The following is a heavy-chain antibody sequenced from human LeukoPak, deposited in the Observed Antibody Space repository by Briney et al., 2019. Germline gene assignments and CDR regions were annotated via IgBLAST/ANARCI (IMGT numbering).Heavy chain of an antibody. Sequence: GGSPRLSCAASGFTFSSYDMHWVRQATGKGLEWVSAIGTAGDTYYPGSVKGRFTISRENAKNSLYLQMNSLRAEDTAVYYCARGLYSSGWYDYWGQGTLDTVSS. CDR2: IGTAGDT. CDR1: GFTFSSYD. V-gene: IGHV3-13*01. J-gene: IGHJ4*02. D-gene: IGHD6-19*01. CDR3: ARGLYSSGWYDY.